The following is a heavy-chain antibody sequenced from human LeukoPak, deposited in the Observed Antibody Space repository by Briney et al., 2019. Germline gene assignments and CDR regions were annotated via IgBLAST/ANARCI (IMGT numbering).Heavy chain of an antibody. CDR3: ARVGEMATSQYFDY. CDR1: GFRFSSYA. Sequence: GGSLRLSCAASGFRFSSYAMSWVRQAPGKGLEWVSVIYSGGSTYYADSVKGRFTISRDNSKNTLYLQMNSLRAEDTAVYYCARVGEMATSQYFDYWGQGTLVTVSS. V-gene: IGHV3-53*01. D-gene: IGHD5-24*01. CDR2: IYSGGST. J-gene: IGHJ4*02.